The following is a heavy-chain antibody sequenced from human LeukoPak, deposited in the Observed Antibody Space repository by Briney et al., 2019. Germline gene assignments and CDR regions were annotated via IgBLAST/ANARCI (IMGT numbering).Heavy chain of an antibody. CDR1: GFTFSSYS. J-gene: IGHJ4*02. CDR3: ARDLIVGATDY. V-gene: IGHV3-21*01. D-gene: IGHD1-26*01. Sequence: GGSLRLSCAASGFTFSSYSMNWVRQAPGKGLEWVSSISSSSSYIYYADSVKGRFTISRDSAKNSLYLQMNSLRAEDTAVYYCARDLIVGATDYWGQGTLVTVSS. CDR2: ISSSSSYI.